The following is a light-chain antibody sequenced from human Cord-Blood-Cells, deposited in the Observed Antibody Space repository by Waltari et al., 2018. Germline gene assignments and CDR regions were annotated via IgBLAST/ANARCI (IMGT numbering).Light chain of an antibody. V-gene: IGLV2-14*01. J-gene: IGLJ1*01. CDR1: SSDVGGYKY. Sequence: QSALTQPASVSGSPGQSLTIPCTGTSSDVGGYKYVSWYQQHPGKAPKLMIYEVSNRPSGVSNRFSGSKSGNTASLTISGLQAEDEADYYCSSYTSSSTYVFGTGTKVTVL. CDR2: EVS. CDR3: SSYTSSSTYV.